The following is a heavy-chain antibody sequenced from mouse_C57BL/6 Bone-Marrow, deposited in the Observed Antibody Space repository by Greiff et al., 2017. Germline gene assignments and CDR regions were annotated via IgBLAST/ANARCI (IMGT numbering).Heavy chain of an antibody. CDR2: ISGGGGNT. CDR3: SRQVTTVIATKYFNV. Sequence: EVQVVESGGGLVKPGGSLKLSCAASGFTFSSYTMSWVRQTPEKRLQWVAAISGGGGNTYYPDSVKGRFTISRDNDKNILYLQMSSLRSEDTALYYCSRQVTTVIATKYFNVWGTETTVTVSS. V-gene: IGHV5-9*01. D-gene: IGHD1-1*01. CDR1: GFTFSSYT. J-gene: IGHJ1*03.